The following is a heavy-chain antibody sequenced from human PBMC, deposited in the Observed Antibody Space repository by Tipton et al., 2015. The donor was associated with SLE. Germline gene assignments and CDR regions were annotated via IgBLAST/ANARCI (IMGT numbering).Heavy chain of an antibody. CDR1: GFTFTSYH. CDR3: ARELAAGYNFDY. V-gene: IGHV1-46*01. CDR2: IKSGGDVT. D-gene: IGHD5-24*01. Sequence: QLVQSGADVRKPGTSLILSCKASGFTFTSYHIHWVRQAPGQGLEWMGIIKSGGDVTLYAQKFQGRVTMIRDTSTSTVYLLMTSLRSEDTAVYYCARELAAGYNFDYWGQGTPVTVSS. J-gene: IGHJ4*02.